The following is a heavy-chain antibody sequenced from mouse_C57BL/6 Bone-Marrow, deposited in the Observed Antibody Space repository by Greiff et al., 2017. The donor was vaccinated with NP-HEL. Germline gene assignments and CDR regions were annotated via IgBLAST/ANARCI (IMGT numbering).Heavy chain of an antibody. D-gene: IGHD2-3*01. CDR2: IYPRSGNT. J-gene: IGHJ3*01. CDR3: ARGGGWLLLWFAY. CDR1: GYTFTSYG. V-gene: IGHV1-81*01. Sequence: VHLVESGAELARPGASVKLSCKASGYTFTSYGISWLKQRTGQGLEWIGEIYPRSGNTYYNEKFKGKATLTADKSSSTAYMELRSLTSEDSAVYFCARGGGWLLLWFAYWGQGTLVTVSA.